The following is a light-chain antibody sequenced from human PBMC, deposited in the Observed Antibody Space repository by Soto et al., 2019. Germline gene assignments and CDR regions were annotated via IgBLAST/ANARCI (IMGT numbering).Light chain of an antibody. V-gene: IGKV3-20*01. Sequence: IVLTQSPGTLSLSPGERATLSCRASQTVSSNFLAWYRQKPGQAPTLLIHSASIRATGIPDRFSGFGSGKDFTVAVSRLEPEDFAVYYCQQYVTPPYTFVQGTKLEI. CDR1: QTVSSNF. CDR3: QQYVTPPYT. J-gene: IGKJ2*01. CDR2: SAS.